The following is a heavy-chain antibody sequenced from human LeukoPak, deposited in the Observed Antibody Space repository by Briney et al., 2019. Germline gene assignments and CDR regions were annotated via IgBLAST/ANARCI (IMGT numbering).Heavy chain of an antibody. Sequence: GGSLRLSCAPSGFTVSSNYMSWVRQAPGKGLEWVSVIYSGGSTYYADSVKGRFTISRDNSKNTLYLQMNSLRAEDTAVYYCARETYSGSSGPFDYWGQGTLVTVSS. CDR2: IYSGGST. J-gene: IGHJ4*02. D-gene: IGHD1-26*01. CDR1: GFTVSSNY. CDR3: ARETYSGSSGPFDY. V-gene: IGHV3-66*02.